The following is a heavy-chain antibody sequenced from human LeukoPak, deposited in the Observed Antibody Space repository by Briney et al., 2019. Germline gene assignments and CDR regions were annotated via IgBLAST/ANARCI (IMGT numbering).Heavy chain of an antibody. Sequence: GGSLRLSCAASGFTFSSYGMHWVRQAPGKGLEWVAFIRYDGSNKYYADSVKGRFTISRDNSKNTLYLQMNSLRAEDTAVYYCAKASRSIMIVDAFDIWGQGTMVTVSS. CDR3: AKASRSIMIVDAFDI. D-gene: IGHD3-22*01. CDR1: GFTFSSYG. V-gene: IGHV3-30*02. J-gene: IGHJ3*02. CDR2: IRYDGSNK.